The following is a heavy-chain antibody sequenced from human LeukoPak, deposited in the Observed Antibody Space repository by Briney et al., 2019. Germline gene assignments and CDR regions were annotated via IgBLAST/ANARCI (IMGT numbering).Heavy chain of an antibody. CDR1: GYIFTSYW. CDR2: IYPGDSDT. V-gene: IGHV5-51*01. D-gene: IGHD4-17*01. J-gene: IGHJ3*02. CDR3: ARHKPDYGKAFDI. Sequence: GESLKISCEGSGYIFTSYWVAWVRQMPGKGLEWMGIIYPGDSDTRYSPSFQGQVTISADKSISTAYLQWSSLKASDTAMYYCARHKPDYGKAFDIWGQGTMVTVSS.